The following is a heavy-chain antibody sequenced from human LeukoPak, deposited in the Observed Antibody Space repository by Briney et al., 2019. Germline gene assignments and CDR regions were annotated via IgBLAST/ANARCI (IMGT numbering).Heavy chain of an antibody. V-gene: IGHV1-2*02. CDR3: AREESYSSSWYY. CDR1: GYTFTGYY. Sequence: ASVKVSCKASGYTFTGYYMHWVRQAPGQGLEWMGWINPNSGGTNYAQKFQGRVTMTRDTSISTAYMELSRLRSDDTAVYYCAREESYSSSWYYWGQGTLVTVSS. D-gene: IGHD6-13*01. J-gene: IGHJ4*02. CDR2: INPNSGGT.